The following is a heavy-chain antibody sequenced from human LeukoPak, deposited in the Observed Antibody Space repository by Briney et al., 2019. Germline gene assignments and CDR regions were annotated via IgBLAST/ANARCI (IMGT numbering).Heavy chain of an antibody. V-gene: IGHV3-74*01. CDR3: ARDQGPEYFQY. CDR1: GFTFRSYW. Sequence: GGSLRLSCAASGFTFRSYWMHWVRQAPGKGLVWVSPINTDGSSTSYADSVKGRFTISRDNAKNTLYLQMNSLRAEDTAVYYCARDQGPEYFQYWGQGTLVTVSS. CDR2: INTDGSST. J-gene: IGHJ1*01.